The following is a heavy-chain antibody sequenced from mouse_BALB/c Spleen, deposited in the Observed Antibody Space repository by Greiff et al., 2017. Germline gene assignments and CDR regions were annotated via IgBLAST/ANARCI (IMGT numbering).Heavy chain of an antibody. D-gene: IGHD2-1*01. Sequence: EVHLVESGGGLVKPGGSLKLSCAASGFTFSDYYMYWVRQTPEKRLEWVATISDGGSYTYYPDSVKGRFTISRDNAKNNLYLQMSSLKSEDTAMYYCARDRNGNPDYWGQGTTLTVSS. CDR1: GFTFSDYY. J-gene: IGHJ2*01. CDR3: ARDRNGNPDY. V-gene: IGHV5-4*02. CDR2: ISDGGSYT.